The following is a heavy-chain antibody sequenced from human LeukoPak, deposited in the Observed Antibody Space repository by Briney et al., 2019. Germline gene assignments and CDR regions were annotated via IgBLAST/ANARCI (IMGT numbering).Heavy chain of an antibody. V-gene: IGHV3-23*01. J-gene: IGHJ4*02. CDR3: AKGNWRYFDY. CDR2: ISGSGGST. Sequence: GGSLRLSCAASGFTFSTYVMSWVRQAPGKGLEWVSAISGSGGSTYYADTVKGRFTISRDNAKNTLYLQMNSLGADDTAVYYCAKGNWRYFDYWGQGTLVTVSS. CDR1: GFTFSTYV. D-gene: IGHD1-1*01.